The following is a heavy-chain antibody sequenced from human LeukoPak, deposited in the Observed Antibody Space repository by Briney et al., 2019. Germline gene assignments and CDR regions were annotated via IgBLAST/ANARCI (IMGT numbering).Heavy chain of an antibody. CDR1: GYTFTGYY. J-gene: IGHJ4*02. CDR3: ARDLSYGRLSVDY. V-gene: IGHV1-2*02. D-gene: IGHD5-18*01. CDR2: INPNSGDT. Sequence: ASVKVSCKASGYTFTGYYIHWVRQAPGQGLEWMGWINPNSGDTNYAQRFQGRVTMTRDTSISTAYMELSRLRSDDTAVYYCARDLSYGRLSVDYWGQGTLLTVS.